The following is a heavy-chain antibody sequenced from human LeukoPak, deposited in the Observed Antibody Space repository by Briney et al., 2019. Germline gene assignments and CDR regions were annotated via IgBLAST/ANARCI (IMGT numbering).Heavy chain of an antibody. V-gene: IGHV3-7*01. CDR1: GFTFSSYE. CDR3: TREDYAWGSNWFDP. CDR2: INRDGSEK. J-gene: IGHJ5*01. D-gene: IGHD3-16*01. Sequence: QSGGSLRLSCAASGFTFSSYEMNWVRQAPGKGLEWVANINRDGSEKYYVDSVKGRFTISRDNGKNSLALQMNSLRVEDTAVYYCTREDYAWGSNWFDPWGQGTLVTVSS.